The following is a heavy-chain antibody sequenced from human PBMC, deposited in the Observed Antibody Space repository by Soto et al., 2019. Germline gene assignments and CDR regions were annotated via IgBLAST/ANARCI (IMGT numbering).Heavy chain of an antibody. D-gene: IGHD2-21*01. CDR3: ARQFQYYYYYYYMDV. CDR2: IYYSGST. V-gene: IGHV4-39*01. J-gene: IGHJ6*03. CDR1: GGSISSSSYY. Sequence: SETLSLTCTVSGGSISSSSYYWGWIRQPPGKGLEWIGSIYYSGSTYYNPSLKSRVTISVDTSKNQFSLKLSSVTAADTAVYYCARQFQYYYYYYYMDVWGKGTTVTVSS.